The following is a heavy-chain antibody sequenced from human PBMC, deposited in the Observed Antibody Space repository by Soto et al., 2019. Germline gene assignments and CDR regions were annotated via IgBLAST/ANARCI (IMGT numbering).Heavy chain of an antibody. CDR3: AKDPYDFWSGYNYGMDV. Sequence: SETLSLTCTVSGGSISGYYWSWIRQPPGKGLEWIGYIYYSGSTYYNPSLKSRVTISVDTSKNQFSLRAEDTAVYYCAKDPYDFWSGYNYGMDVWGQGTTVTV. D-gene: IGHD3-3*01. CDR1: GGSISGYY. CDR2: IYYSGST. J-gene: IGHJ6*02. V-gene: IGHV4-59*01.